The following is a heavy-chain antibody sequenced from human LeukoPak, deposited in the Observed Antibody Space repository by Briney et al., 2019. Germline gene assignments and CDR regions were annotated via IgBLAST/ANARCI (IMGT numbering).Heavy chain of an antibody. J-gene: IGHJ5*02. V-gene: IGHV3-53*01. CDR3: AQRSRELLT. Sequence: GGSLRLSCAASGFIVSSNYMSWVRQAPGKGLEWVSVIYSGGNTYYAGSVKGRFTISRDNSKNTLYLQMNSLRADDTAIYYCAQRSRELLTWGQGTLVTVSS. D-gene: IGHD1-26*01. CDR2: IYSGGNT. CDR1: GFIVSSNY.